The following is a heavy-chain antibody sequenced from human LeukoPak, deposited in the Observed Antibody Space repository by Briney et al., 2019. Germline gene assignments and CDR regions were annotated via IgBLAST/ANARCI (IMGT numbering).Heavy chain of an antibody. D-gene: IGHD3-10*01. V-gene: IGHV3-15*01. CDR2: IKSKTDGGTT. CDR1: GFTFSNAW. J-gene: IGHJ4*02. CDR3: TLPWGSGSYYDY. Sequence: GGSLRLSCAASGFTFSNAWLNWVRQAPGKGLEWVGHIKSKTDGGTTYYAAPVKGRFTISRDDSKNTLFLQMNSLKTEDTAVYYCTLPWGSGSYYDYWGQGTLVAVSS.